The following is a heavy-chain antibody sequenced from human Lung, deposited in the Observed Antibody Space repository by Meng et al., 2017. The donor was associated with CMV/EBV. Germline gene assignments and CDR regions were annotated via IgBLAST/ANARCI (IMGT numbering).Heavy chain of an antibody. Sequence: ASGYTFRSYDINWVRQATGLGLEWMGWMDPNSGNTGYAQKFQGRVTFTRNTSISTAYMELSSLRSEDTAVYYCARARIAALLAFDHWGQGTLVTVSS. CDR1: GYTFRSYD. D-gene: IGHD6-13*01. CDR3: ARARIAALLAFDH. J-gene: IGHJ4*02. CDR2: MDPNSGNT. V-gene: IGHV1-8*03.